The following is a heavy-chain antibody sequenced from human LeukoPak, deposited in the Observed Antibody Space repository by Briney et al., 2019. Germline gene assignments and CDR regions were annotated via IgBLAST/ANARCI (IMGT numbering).Heavy chain of an antibody. Sequence: SETLSLTCTVSGGSISSYYWSWIRQPPGKGLEWIGYIYYSGSTNYNPSLKSRVTISVDTSKNQFSLKLSSVTAADTAVYYCARSVGSGSCDSYYYYYGMDVWGQGTTVTVSS. V-gene: IGHV4-59*01. J-gene: IGHJ6*02. CDR3: ARSVGSGSCDSYYYYYGMDV. D-gene: IGHD1-26*01. CDR1: GGSISSYY. CDR2: IYYSGST.